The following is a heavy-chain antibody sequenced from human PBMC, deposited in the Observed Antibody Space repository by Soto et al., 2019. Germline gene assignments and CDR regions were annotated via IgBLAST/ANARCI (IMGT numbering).Heavy chain of an antibody. J-gene: IGHJ4*02. Sequence: QVQLVESGGGVVQPGRSLRLSCAASGFTFSSYGMHWVRQAPGKGLEWVAVISYDGSNKYYADSVKGRFTISRDNSKNTLYLQMNSRRAEDTAVYYCAKSRWELLGDFDYWGQGTLVTVSS. CDR3: AKSRWELLGDFDY. CDR2: ISYDGSNK. CDR1: GFTFSSYG. V-gene: IGHV3-30*18. D-gene: IGHD1-26*01.